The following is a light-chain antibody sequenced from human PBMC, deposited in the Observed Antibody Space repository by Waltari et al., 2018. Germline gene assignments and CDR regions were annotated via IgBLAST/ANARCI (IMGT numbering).Light chain of an antibody. V-gene: IGLV8-61*01. CDR2: KAN. J-gene: IGLJ3*02. CDR3: ALYMGSGIWV. Sequence: QTVVTQEPSLSVSPGGTVTLTCAFSSGSLSTTSYATWYQQTPGQAPRTLVYKANARSSGVPARFSGSILGNTAALTITGAQADDESDYYCALYMGSGIWVFGGGTRLTVL. CDR1: SGSLSTTSY.